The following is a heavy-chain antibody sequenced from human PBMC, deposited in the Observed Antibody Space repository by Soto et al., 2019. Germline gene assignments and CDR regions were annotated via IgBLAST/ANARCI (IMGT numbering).Heavy chain of an antibody. J-gene: IGHJ3*02. Sequence: QLHLVQSGAVVKKPGASVTVSCSASGYPVTAYYMHWVRQAPGRGLGWMGGINPATGAAKYTQTFQGRVTMTRDTSTRTVFMELSGLTSEDTAVFYWARGGGVGVAGSAAFDMWGQGTLVTVSS. CDR2: INPATGAA. D-gene: IGHD3-3*01. V-gene: IGHV1-2*02. CDR3: ARGGGVGVAGSAAFDM. CDR1: GYPVTAYY.